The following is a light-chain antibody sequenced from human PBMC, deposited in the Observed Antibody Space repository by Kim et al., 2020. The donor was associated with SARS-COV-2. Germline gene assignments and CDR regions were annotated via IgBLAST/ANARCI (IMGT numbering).Light chain of an antibody. CDR3: ASWDASLNVVM. Sequence: QTVTISCSGGGYKFGINNVNWYQHLPGPAPKLLIYSQNRRPSGVPDRFSGSKSGNSASLAISGIQSEDEADYYCASWDASLNVVMFGGGTQLTVL. CDR2: SQN. J-gene: IGLJ3*02. CDR1: GYKFGINN. V-gene: IGLV1-44*01.